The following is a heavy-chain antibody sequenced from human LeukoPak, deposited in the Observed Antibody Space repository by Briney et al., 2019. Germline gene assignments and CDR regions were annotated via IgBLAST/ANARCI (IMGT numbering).Heavy chain of an antibody. CDR2: INPNSGDT. CDR1: GYTFTGYY. D-gene: IGHD6-13*01. J-gene: IGHJ4*02. Sequence: ASVKVSCKASGYTFTGYYMHWVRQAPGQGLEWMGWINPNSGDTNYAQNFQGRVTMTRDTSISTAYMELSRLRSDDTAVYYCARAYSSTSETQFDYWGQGTLVTVSS. CDR3: ARAYSSTSETQFDY. V-gene: IGHV1-2*02.